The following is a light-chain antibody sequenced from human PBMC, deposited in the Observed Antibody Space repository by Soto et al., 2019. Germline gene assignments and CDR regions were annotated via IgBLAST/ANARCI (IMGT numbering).Light chain of an antibody. V-gene: IGKV4-1*01. J-gene: IGKJ1*01. CDR2: WAS. Sequence: DIVMTQSPDSLAVALGERATINCRSSQSVLYSSNNQNYLAWYQQKPGQPPKLLIYWASTRESGVPDRFSGSASGTDFTLTISSLQAEDVAVYYCQQYYSTPQTFGQGTKVEIK. CDR3: QQYYSTPQT. CDR1: QSVLYSSNNQNY.